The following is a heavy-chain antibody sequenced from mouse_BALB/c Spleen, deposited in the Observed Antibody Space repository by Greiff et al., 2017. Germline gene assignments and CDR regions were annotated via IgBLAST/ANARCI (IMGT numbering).Heavy chain of an antibody. CDR1: GYAFSSYW. D-gene: IGHD2-14*01. V-gene: IGHV1-80*01. CDR2: IYPGDGDT. J-gene: IGHJ4*01. Sequence: QVQLKESGAELVRPGSSVKISCKASGYAFSSYWMNWVKQRPGQGLEWIGQIYPGDGDTNYNGKFKGKATLTADKSSSTAYMQLSSLTSEDSAVYCCARENYRYGRLYYYAMDYWGQGTSVTVSS. CDR3: ARENYRYGRLYYYAMDY.